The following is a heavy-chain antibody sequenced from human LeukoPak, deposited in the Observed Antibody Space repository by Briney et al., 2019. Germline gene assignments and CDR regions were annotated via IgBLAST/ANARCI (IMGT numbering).Heavy chain of an antibody. CDR1: GGSISSSSYY. D-gene: IGHD6-13*01. V-gene: IGHV4-39*01. CDR3: ARQGSIAAAGRGFDY. Sequence: SETLSLTCTVSGGSISSSSYYWGWIRQPPGKGLEWIGSFYYSGSTYYSPSLKSRVTISVDTSKNPFSLKLSSVTAADTAVYYCARQGSIAAAGRGFDYWGQGTLVTVSS. J-gene: IGHJ4*02. CDR2: FYYSGST.